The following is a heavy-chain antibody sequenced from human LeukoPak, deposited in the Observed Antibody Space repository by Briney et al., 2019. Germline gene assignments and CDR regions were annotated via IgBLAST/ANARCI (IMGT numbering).Heavy chain of an antibody. CDR2: FSSSGDTI. D-gene: IGHD5-18*01. J-gene: IGHJ4*02. CDR1: GFTFTTFG. V-gene: IGHV3-48*04. CDR3: AIHVDTAMVTVAN. Sequence: GGSLRLSCAASGFTFTTFGMHWVRQAPGKGLEWVSYFSSSGDTIYYADSVKGRFTISRDNAKNSLYLQMNSLRAEDTAVYYCAIHVDTAMVTVANWGQGTLVTVSS.